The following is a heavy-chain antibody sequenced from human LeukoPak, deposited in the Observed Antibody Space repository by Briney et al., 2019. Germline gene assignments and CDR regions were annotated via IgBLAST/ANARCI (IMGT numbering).Heavy chain of an antibody. Sequence: PSGTLSLACTVSGGSISSSSYYWGWIRQPPGKGLEWIGSIYYSGSTYYNPSLKSRVTISVDTSKNQFSLKLSSVTAADTTVYYCARLLWFGAPQSEYYYMDVWGKGTTVTISS. CDR2: IYYSGST. V-gene: IGHV4-39*07. J-gene: IGHJ6*03. CDR1: GGSISSSSYY. D-gene: IGHD3-10*01. CDR3: ARLLWFGAPQSEYYYMDV.